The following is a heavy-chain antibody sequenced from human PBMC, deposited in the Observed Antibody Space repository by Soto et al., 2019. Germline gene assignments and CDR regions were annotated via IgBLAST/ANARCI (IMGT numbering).Heavy chain of an antibody. CDR1: GFSVSSVY. J-gene: IGHJ6*02. V-gene: IGHV3-53*01. Sequence: GGSLRLSCAASGFSVSSVYMSWVRQAPGRGLEWVSSLYRAGTPYYADSVKGRFTISRDNSKNTLYLQMSSLRADDTAVYYCAPMGVWGQGTTVTVSS. CDR3: APMGV. CDR2: LYRAGTP.